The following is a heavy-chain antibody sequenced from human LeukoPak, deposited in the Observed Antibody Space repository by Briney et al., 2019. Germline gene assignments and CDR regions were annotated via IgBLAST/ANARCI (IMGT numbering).Heavy chain of an antibody. CDR3: ARDGVTMVRGVIYYGMDV. J-gene: IGHJ6*02. V-gene: IGHV1-3*01. CDR2: INAGNGNT. D-gene: IGHD3-10*01. CDR1: GYTFTSYG. Sequence: GASVKVSCKASGYTFTSYGISWVRQAPGQGLEWMGWINAGNGNTKYSQKFQGRVTITRDTSASTAYMELSSLRSEDTAVYYCARDGVTMVRGVIYYGMDVWGQGTTVTVSS.